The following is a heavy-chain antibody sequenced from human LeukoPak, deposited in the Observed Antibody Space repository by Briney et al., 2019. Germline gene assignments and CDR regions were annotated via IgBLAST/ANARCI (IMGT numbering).Heavy chain of an antibody. Sequence: PSETLSLTCTVSGASFSSYYWGWIRQPPGKGLEWIGSVFYTGSTYYNPSLKSRVTISIDTSKNQFSLDLTFVTAADTAVYYCARDSPMVVPFDYWGQGALVTVSS. CDR2: VFYTGST. D-gene: IGHD3-10*01. CDR1: GASFSSYY. J-gene: IGHJ4*02. V-gene: IGHV4-39*07. CDR3: ARDSPMVVPFDY.